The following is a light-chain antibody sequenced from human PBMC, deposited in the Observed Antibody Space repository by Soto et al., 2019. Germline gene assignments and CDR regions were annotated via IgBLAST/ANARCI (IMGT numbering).Light chain of an antibody. CDR3: GTWDDSLSGVI. CDR1: NSNIGTNY. V-gene: IGLV1-51*01. Sequence: QAVVTQPPSVSAAPGQKVTISCSGSNSNIGTNYVSWYRQFPGTAPDLVIYDIDKRPSGIPDRFSGSKSGTSATLAITGLQTGDEADYYCGTWDDSLSGVIFGGGTKLTVL. J-gene: IGLJ2*01. CDR2: DID.